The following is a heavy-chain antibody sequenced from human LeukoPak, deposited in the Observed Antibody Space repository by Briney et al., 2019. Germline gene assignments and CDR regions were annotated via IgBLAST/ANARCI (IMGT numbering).Heavy chain of an antibody. V-gene: IGHV1-2*02. CDR2: ISPNSGGT. D-gene: IGHD2-2*01. Sequence: GASVKVSCKASGYTFTGYYIQWVRQAPGQGLEWMGWISPNSGGTNYAQKFQGRVTMTRDTSISTAYMELSRLRSDDTAVYFCARDHCVSSGCYEDYYYGMDVWGRGTTVTVSS. CDR1: GYTFTGYY. CDR3: ARDHCVSSGCYEDYYYGMDV. J-gene: IGHJ6*02.